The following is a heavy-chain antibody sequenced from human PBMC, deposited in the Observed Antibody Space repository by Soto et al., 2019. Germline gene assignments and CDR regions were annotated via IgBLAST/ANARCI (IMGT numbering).Heavy chain of an antibody. CDR1: GFTFSSYG. CDR3: AKSHRRDTAQPLYYYYGMDV. D-gene: IGHD5-18*01. V-gene: IGHV3-30*18. CDR2: ISYDGSNK. J-gene: IGHJ6*02. Sequence: QPGGSLRLSCAASGFTFSSYGMHWVRQAPGKGLEWVAVISYDGSNKYYADSVKGRFTISRDNSKNTLYLQMNSLRAEDTAVYYCAKSHRRDTAQPLYYYYGMDVWGQGTTVTVSS.